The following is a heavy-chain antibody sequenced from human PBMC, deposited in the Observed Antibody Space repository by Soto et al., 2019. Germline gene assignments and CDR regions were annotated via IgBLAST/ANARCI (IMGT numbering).Heavy chain of an antibody. D-gene: IGHD3-9*01. V-gene: IGHV1-69*02. CDR1: GGTFINYT. CDR2: IIPILGIA. Sequence: QVQLVQSGAEVKKPGSSVKVSCKASGGTFINYTISWVRQAPGQGLEWMGRIIPILGIANYEQKFKGRVTITADKSTSTAYMELSSLRSEDTAVYYCATELRYFDWLFPNNWFDPWGQGTLVTVSS. CDR3: ATELRYFDWLFPNNWFDP. J-gene: IGHJ5*02.